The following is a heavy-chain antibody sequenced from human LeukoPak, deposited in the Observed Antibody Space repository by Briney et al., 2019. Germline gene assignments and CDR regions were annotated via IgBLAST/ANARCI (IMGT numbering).Heavy chain of an antibody. CDR3: ARHAKAYGSSRDY. Sequence: GESLKISCKGSGYSFTTYWISWVRQMPGKGLEWMGRIDPSDSYTNYSPSFQGHVTISADKSFSTAYLQWTSLKASDTAMYYCARHAKAYGSSRDYWGQGTLVTVSS. CDR2: IDPSDSYT. CDR1: GYSFTTYW. D-gene: IGHD1-26*01. J-gene: IGHJ4*02. V-gene: IGHV5-10-1*01.